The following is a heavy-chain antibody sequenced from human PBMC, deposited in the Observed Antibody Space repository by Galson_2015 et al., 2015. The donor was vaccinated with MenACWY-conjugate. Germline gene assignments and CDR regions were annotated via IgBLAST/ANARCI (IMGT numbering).Heavy chain of an antibody. CDR2: VGRGGGST. Sequence: SLRLSCAASGFDFDDYAMSWVRQAPGKGLQWVAGVGRGGGSTYYTDPVRGRFTISRDNSKSTLDLQMDSLRVGDTAVYYCAKVIYGARYYFEHWGQGSLVIVTS. CDR3: AKVIYGARYYFEH. CDR1: GFDFDDYA. V-gene: IGHV3-23*01. J-gene: IGHJ4*02. D-gene: IGHD3/OR15-3a*01.